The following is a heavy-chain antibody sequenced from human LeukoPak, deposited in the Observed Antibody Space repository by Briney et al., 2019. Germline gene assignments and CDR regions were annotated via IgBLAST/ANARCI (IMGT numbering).Heavy chain of an antibody. Sequence: PGGSLRLSCAASRFTFSTYTMYWVRQPPGKGLEWVSIIGGSGGDIHYADSVKGRFTISRDNSKNTLYLQMNSPRVEDTAIYYCAIDPNWGIHYWGQGVLVTASS. CDR1: RFTFSTYT. CDR3: AIDPNWGIHY. V-gene: IGHV3-23*01. D-gene: IGHD7-27*01. CDR2: IGGSGGDI. J-gene: IGHJ4*02.